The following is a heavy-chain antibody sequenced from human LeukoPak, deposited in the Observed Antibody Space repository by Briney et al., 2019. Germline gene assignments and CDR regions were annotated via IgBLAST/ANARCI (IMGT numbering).Heavy chain of an antibody. CDR3: ARARVVVVAATTNQLGY. CDR2: VNPNSGAT. CDR1: GYTFTAYY. J-gene: IGHJ4*02. V-gene: IGHV1-2*02. D-gene: IGHD2-15*01. Sequence: GASVKVSCKASGYTFTAYYIFWARQAPGQRLEWMGWVNPNSGATNYAQMFQGRVTMTSDTSISTAYMELSRLRSDDTAVYYCARARVVVVAATTNQLGYWGQGTLVTVSS.